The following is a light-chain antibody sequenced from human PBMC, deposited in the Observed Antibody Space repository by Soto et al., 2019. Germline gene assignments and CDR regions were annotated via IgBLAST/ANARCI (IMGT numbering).Light chain of an antibody. CDR3: LQFDISPLYT. J-gene: IGKJ2*01. CDR1: QSVSSSS. V-gene: IGKV3-20*01. Sequence: EIVLTQSPGTLSLSPGERATLSCRASQSVSSSSLTWYQQKPGQAPRLLIYGASTRATSIPDRFSGSGSGTDFSLTISRLEPEDFAVYYCLQFDISPLYTFGQGTKVDIK. CDR2: GAS.